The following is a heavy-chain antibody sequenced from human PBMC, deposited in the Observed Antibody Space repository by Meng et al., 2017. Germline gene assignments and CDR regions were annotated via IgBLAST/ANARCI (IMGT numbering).Heavy chain of an antibody. CDR3: ARDYGYCSSTSCLYGMDV. J-gene: IGHJ6*02. CDR1: GFTFSSYW. CDR2: IKQDGSEK. D-gene: IGHD2-2*01. Sequence: LSLTCAASGFTFSSYWMSWVRQAPGKGLEWVANIKQDGSEKYYVDSVKGRFTISRDNAKNSLYLQMNSLRAEDTAVYYCARDYGYCSSTSCLYGMDVWGQGTTVTVSS. V-gene: IGHV3-7*01.